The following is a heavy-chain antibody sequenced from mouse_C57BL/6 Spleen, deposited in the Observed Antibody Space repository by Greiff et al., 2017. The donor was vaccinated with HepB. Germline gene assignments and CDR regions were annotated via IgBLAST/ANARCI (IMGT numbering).Heavy chain of an antibody. CDR2: INYDGSST. CDR3: ARDGDYYGSNNAMDY. CDR1: GFTFSDYY. V-gene: IGHV5-16*01. Sequence: EVQLVESEGGLVQPGSSMKLSCTASGFTFSDYYMAWVRQVPEKGLEWVANINYDGSSTYYLDSLKCRFIISRDNAKNILYLQMSSLKSEDTATYYCARDGDYYGSNNAMDYWGQGTSVTVSS. J-gene: IGHJ4*01. D-gene: IGHD1-1*01.